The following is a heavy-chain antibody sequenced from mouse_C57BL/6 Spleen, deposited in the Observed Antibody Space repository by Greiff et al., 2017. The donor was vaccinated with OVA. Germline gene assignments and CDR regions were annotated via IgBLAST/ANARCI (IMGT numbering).Heavy chain of an antibody. V-gene: IGHV1-66*01. D-gene: IGHD2-2*01. Sequence: QVQLQQSGPELVKPGASVKISCKASGYSFTSYYIHWVKQRPGQGLEWIGWIYPGSGNTKYNEKFKGKATLTADTSSSTAYMQLSSLTSEDSAVYYGARGGYETSAWFAYWGQGTLVTVSA. J-gene: IGHJ3*01. CDR2: IYPGSGNT. CDR1: GYSFTSYY. CDR3: ARGGYETSAWFAY.